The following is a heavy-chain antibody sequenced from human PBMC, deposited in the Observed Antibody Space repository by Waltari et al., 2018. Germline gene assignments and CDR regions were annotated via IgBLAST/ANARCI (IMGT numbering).Heavy chain of an antibody. CDR3: TRVVLGTIGMDV. V-gene: IGHV3-73*01. J-gene: IGHJ6*02. D-gene: IGHD2-8*01. Sequence: SASDVHWVRQASGKGLEWVGHIGIKSNSFATAYAASVTGRFTISRDDSRNTAYLQMNSLKTEDTAIYYCTRVVLGTIGMDVWGQGTTVTVS. CDR2: IGIKSNSFAT. CDR1: SASD.